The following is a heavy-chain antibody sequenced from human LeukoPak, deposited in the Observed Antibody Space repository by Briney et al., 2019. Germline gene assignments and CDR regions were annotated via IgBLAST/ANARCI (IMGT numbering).Heavy chain of an antibody. J-gene: IGHJ4*02. D-gene: IGHD3-10*01. V-gene: IGHV3-53*01. CDR3: AKDRSGSGYFDY. CDR2: IYSGGST. CDR1: GFTVSSNY. Sequence: GGSLRLSCAPSGFTVSSNYMSWVRQAPGKGLEWVSVIYSGGSTYYADSVKGRFTISRDTSKNTLYLQMNSLRAEDTAVYYCAKDRSGSGYFDYWGQGTLVAVSS.